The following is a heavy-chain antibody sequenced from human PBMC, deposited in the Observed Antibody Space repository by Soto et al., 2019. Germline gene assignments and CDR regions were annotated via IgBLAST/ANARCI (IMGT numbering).Heavy chain of an antibody. J-gene: IGHJ6*03. Sequence: GGSLRLSCAASGFTFSSYGMHWVRQAPGKGLEWVAVISYDGSNKYYADSVKGRFTISRDNSKNTLNLQMNSQRAEDTAEYYCANDLDGAGAGTEPYYYYMDVWGKGTTVTVSS. CDR2: ISYDGSNK. CDR1: GFTFSSYG. D-gene: IGHD6-19*01. V-gene: IGHV3-30*18. CDR3: ANDLDGAGAGTEPYYYYMDV.